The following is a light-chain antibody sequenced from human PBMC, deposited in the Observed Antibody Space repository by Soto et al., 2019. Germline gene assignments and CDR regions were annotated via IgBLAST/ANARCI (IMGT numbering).Light chain of an antibody. CDR1: QSVSSN. Sequence: EIVMTQSPATLSVSPGERATLSCRASQSVSSNLAWYQQKPGQAPRLLIYGASTRATGIPARFSGSGFGTEFTLTISSLQSEDFAVYYCQQYNYWLTFGQGTKLEIK. CDR3: QQYNYWLT. J-gene: IGKJ2*01. V-gene: IGKV3-15*01. CDR2: GAS.